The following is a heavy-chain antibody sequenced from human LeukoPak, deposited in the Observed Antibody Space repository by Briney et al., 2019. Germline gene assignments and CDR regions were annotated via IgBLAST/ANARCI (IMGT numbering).Heavy chain of an antibody. Sequence: SETLSLTCAVYGGSFNDYYWSWLRQAPGKGLEWIGEINHSGRTNYNPSLKGRVTISVDTSKNQVSLGLSSVTAADTAVYYCAGVVVTPWSFDYWGQGTLVTVSS. V-gene: IGHV4-34*01. D-gene: IGHD3-22*01. CDR1: GGSFNDYY. CDR3: AGVVVTPWSFDY. J-gene: IGHJ4*02. CDR2: INHSGRT.